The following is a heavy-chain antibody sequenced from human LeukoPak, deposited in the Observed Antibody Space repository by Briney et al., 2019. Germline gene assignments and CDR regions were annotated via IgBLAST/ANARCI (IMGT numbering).Heavy chain of an antibody. D-gene: IGHD5-18*01. Sequence: SVKVSCTASGGTSSSYAISWVRQAPGQGLEWMGGIIPIFGTANYAQKFQGRVTITADESTSTAYMELSSLRSEDTAVYYCAREQGGAAMVIWGQGTLVTVSS. J-gene: IGHJ4*02. CDR3: AREQGGAAMVI. CDR2: IIPIFGTA. V-gene: IGHV1-69*13. CDR1: GGTSSSYA.